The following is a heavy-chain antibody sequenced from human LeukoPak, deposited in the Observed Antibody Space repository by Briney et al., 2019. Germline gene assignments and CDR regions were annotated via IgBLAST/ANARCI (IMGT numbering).Heavy chain of an antibody. Sequence: PGGSLRLSCAASGFNFRGSGMHWVRQAPGKGLEWVTFIQYDASQIYYADSVKGRFPISRDNSKNTVYLQMNSLRTEDTAVYFCAREGSRLVIHAFDIWGQGTMVTVSS. J-gene: IGHJ3*02. V-gene: IGHV3-30*02. CDR1: GFNFRGSG. CDR2: IQYDASQI. CDR3: AREGSRLVIHAFDI. D-gene: IGHD2-21*01.